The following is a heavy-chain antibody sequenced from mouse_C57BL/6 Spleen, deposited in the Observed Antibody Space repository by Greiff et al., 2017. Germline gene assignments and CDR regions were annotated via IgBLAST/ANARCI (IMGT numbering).Heavy chain of an antibody. V-gene: IGHV1-82*01. CDR2: IYPGDGDT. Sequence: VQLQQSGPELVKPGASVKISCKASGYAFSSSWMNWVKQRPGKGLEWIGRIYPGDGDTNYNGKFKGKATLTADKSSSTAYMQLSSLTSADSAVYFCARDYGSSLYFDYWGQGTTLTVSS. CDR3: ARDYGSSLYFDY. J-gene: IGHJ2*01. D-gene: IGHD1-1*01. CDR1: GYAFSSSW.